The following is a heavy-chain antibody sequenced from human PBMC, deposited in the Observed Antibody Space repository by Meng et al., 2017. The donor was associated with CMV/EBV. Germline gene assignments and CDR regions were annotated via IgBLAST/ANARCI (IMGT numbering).Heavy chain of an antibody. V-gene: IGHV4-61*02. D-gene: IGHD3-10*01. CDR2: IYTSGST. CDR3: ARGLITMVRGVPFDY. Sequence: VKLQRQGHGRVKPSKTRSLTRTVSGGSISSGSYSWSWIRQPAGKGLEWIGRIYTSGSTNYNPSLKSRVTISVDTSKNQFSLKLSSVTAADTAVYYCARGLITMVRGVPFDYWGQGTLVTVSS. CDR1: GGSISSGSYS. J-gene: IGHJ4*02.